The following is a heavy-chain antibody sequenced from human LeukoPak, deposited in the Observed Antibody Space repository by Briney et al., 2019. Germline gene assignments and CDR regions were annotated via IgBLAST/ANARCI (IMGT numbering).Heavy chain of an antibody. V-gene: IGHV3-21*01. CDR2: ISSSSSYI. CDR3: ARGLIAAAGYFDY. D-gene: IGHD6-13*01. Sequence: GGSLRLSCAASGFTFSSYSMNWVRQAPGKGLEWVSSISSSSSYIYYADSEKGRFTISRDSAKNSLYLQMNSLRAEDTAVYYCARGLIAAAGYFDYWGQGTLVTVSS. J-gene: IGHJ4*02. CDR1: GFTFSSYS.